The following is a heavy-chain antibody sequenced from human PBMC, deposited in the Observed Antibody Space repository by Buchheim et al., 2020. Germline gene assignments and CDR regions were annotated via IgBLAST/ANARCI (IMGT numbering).Heavy chain of an antibody. CDR1: GFTVSSNY. V-gene: IGHV3-66*01. Sequence: EVQLVESGGGLVQPGGSLRLSCAASGFTVSSNYMSWVRQAPGKGLEWVSVIYSGGSTYYADSVKGRFTISRDNPKNTLYLQMNSLRAEDTAVYYCARCTGDYYYYGMDVWGQGTT. J-gene: IGHJ6*02. D-gene: IGHD1-1*01. CDR3: ARCTGDYYYYGMDV. CDR2: IYSGGST.